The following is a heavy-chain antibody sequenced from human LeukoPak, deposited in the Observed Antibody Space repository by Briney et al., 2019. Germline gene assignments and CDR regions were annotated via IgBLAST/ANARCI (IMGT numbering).Heavy chain of an antibody. CDR3: ARVPAAMGAWFDP. J-gene: IGHJ5*02. D-gene: IGHD2-2*01. Sequence: PSETLSLTCAVSGGSISSSNWWSWVRQPPGKGLEWIGYIYYSGSTNYNPSLKSRVTISVDTSKNQFSLKLSSVTAADTAVYYCARVPAAMGAWFDPWGQGTLVTVSS. CDR2: IYYSGST. CDR1: GGSISSSNW. V-gene: IGHV4-4*02.